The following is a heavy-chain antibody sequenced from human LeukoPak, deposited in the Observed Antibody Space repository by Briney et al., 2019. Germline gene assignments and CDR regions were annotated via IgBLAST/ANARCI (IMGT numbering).Heavy chain of an antibody. V-gene: IGHV4-61*02. D-gene: IGHD7-27*01. CDR3: ARGTGEYYYYYYMDV. J-gene: IGHJ6*03. Sequence: PSQTLSLTCTVSGGSISSGSYYWSWIRQPAGKGLEWIGRIYTSGSTNYNPSLKSRVTISVDTSKNQFSLKLSSVTAADTAVYYCARGTGEYYYYYYMDVWGKGTTVTISS. CDR2: IYTSGST. CDR1: GGSISSGSYY.